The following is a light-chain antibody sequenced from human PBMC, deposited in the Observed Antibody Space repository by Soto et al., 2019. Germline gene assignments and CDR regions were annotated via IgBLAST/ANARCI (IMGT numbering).Light chain of an antibody. V-gene: IGKV1-6*01. CDR3: LQDNTYPRT. CDR2: AAS. J-gene: IGKJ1*01. Sequence: AIQMTQSPSSLSASVGDRVSITCWASQGIRNELGWYQEKPGKAPQLLIYAASNLQSGVPSRFSGSGSGTDFTLTISSLQPEDFATYYCLQDNTYPRTFGQGTKVDIK. CDR1: QGIRNE.